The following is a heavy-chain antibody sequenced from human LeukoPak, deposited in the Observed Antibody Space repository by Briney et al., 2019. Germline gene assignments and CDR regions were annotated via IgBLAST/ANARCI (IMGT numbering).Heavy chain of an antibody. CDR3: ARGRPTTGFDP. CDR2: IYYSGST. CDR1: GGSISSSSYY. J-gene: IGHJ5*02. D-gene: IGHD1-1*01. Sequence: SETLSLTCTVSGGSISSSSYYWGWIRQPPGKGLEWIGSIYYSGSTYYNPSLKSRVTISVDTSKNQFSLKLSSVTAADTAVYYCARGRPTTGFDPWGQGTLVTVSS. V-gene: IGHV4-39*07.